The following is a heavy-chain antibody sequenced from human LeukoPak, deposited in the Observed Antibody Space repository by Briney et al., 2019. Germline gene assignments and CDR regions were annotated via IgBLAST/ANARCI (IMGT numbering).Heavy chain of an antibody. D-gene: IGHD2-8*02. Sequence: PGGSLRLSCVASGFTFSNYPMIWVRQAPGKGLEWVSGISGGSANTYYADSVKGRFTVSRDNSENTLYLQMDSLRAEDTAFYYCARGVPTGVDYFDYWGQGTLVTVSS. J-gene: IGHJ4*02. CDR3: ARGVPTGVDYFDY. CDR1: GFTFSNYP. V-gene: IGHV3-23*01. CDR2: ISGGSANT.